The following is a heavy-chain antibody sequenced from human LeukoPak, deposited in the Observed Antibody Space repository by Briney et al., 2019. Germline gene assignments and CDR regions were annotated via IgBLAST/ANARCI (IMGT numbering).Heavy chain of an antibody. D-gene: IGHD2-8*01. J-gene: IGHJ6*02. CDR3: ARSWIVYYWYYGMDV. V-gene: IGHV3-21*01. Sequence: GGSLRLSCAAFGFTFSSYSMNWVRQAPGKGLEWVSSISSSSSYIYYADSVKGRFTISRDNAKNSLYLQMNSLRAEDTAVYYCARSWIVYYWYYGMDVWGQGTTVTVSS. CDR2: ISSSSSYI. CDR1: GFTFSSYS.